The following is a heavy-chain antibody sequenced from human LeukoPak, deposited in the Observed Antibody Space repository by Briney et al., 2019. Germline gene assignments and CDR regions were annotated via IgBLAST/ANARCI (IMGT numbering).Heavy chain of an antibody. V-gene: IGHV3-21*01. CDR3: AREPRQIAAAKINWSGP. Sequence: GGSLRLSCAASGFTFSSYSMNWVRQAPGKGLEWVSSISSSSSYIYYADSVKGRFTISRDNAKNSLYLQMNSLRAEDTAVYYCAREPRQIAAAKINWSGPWGQGTLVTVSS. J-gene: IGHJ5*02. CDR2: ISSSSSYI. CDR1: GFTFSSYS. D-gene: IGHD6-13*01.